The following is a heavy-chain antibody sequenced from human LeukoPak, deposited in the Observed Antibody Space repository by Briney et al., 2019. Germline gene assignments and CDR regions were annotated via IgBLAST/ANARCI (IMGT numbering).Heavy chain of an antibody. V-gene: IGHV3-21*01. CDR2: ISSSSSYI. CDR3: ARDLNYDYIWGSYRPDYFDD. D-gene: IGHD3-16*02. CDR1: GFTFSSHS. J-gene: IGHJ4*02. Sequence: GGSLRLSCAASGFTFSSHSMNWVRQAPGKGLEWVSSISSSSSYIYYADSVKGRFTISRDNAKHSLYLQINSLRAEDTAVYYCARDLNYDYIWGSYRPDYFDDWGQGTLVTVSS.